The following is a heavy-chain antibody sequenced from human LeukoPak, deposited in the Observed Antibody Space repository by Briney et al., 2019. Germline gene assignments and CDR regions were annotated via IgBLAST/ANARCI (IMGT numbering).Heavy chain of an antibody. D-gene: IGHD3-16*01. Sequence: SETLSLTCTVSGYSISSGFYWGWIRQPPGKGLEWIGSIYHSGSTHYNSSLKSRVTISVDTSKNQLSLKLSSVTAADTAVYYCARDWFGGAMPFDYWGQGTLVTVSS. CDR1: GYSISSGFY. CDR2: IYHSGST. CDR3: ARDWFGGAMPFDY. V-gene: IGHV4-38-2*02. J-gene: IGHJ4*02.